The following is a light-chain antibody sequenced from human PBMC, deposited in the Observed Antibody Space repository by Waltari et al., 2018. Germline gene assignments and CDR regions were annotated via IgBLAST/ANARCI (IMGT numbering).Light chain of an antibody. CDR3: QQFDDSQWS. V-gene: IGKV3-20*01. Sequence: EIVLTQSPDSLSLSTGERAILSCRASQSLRSNYFAWYRQRPGQAPRLLIYGASKRATGIPDRFSGSGSGTDFTLTINRLEPEDFAVYYCQQFDDSQWSFGQGTKVELK. CDR1: QSLRSNY. CDR2: GAS. J-gene: IGKJ1*01.